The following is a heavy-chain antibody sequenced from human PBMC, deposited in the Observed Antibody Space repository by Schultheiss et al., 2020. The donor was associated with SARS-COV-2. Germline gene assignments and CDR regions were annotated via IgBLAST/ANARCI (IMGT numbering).Heavy chain of an antibody. CDR3: ARAHCPVGFCYGPYHSYGFDV. V-gene: IGHV5-51*01. CDR1: GYSFTSYW. Sequence: GESLKISCKGSGYSFTSYWIGWVRQMPGKGLEWMGIIYPGDSDTRYSPSFEGQITISADKSLKTVYVQWSSLKASDTAIYFCARAHCPVGFCYGPYHSYGFDVWGPGTTVTVSS. CDR2: IYPGDSDT. J-gene: IGHJ6*02. D-gene: IGHD2-8*02.